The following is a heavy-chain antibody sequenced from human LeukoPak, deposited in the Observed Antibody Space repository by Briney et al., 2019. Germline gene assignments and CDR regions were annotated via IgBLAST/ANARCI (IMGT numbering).Heavy chain of an antibody. V-gene: IGHV3-53*01. J-gene: IGHJ4*02. D-gene: IGHD3-10*01. CDR1: GFNVSNNY. CDR2: IFSSGPT. CDR3: AISGLGFGEFRGHDY. Sequence: GGSVRLSCAASGFNVSNNYMNWVRQAPRKGLEWVSVIFSSGPTYYADSVKGRFTFSRDTSKNALYLQMNSLRAEDTAVYYCAISGLGFGEFRGHDYWGQGTRVTVSS.